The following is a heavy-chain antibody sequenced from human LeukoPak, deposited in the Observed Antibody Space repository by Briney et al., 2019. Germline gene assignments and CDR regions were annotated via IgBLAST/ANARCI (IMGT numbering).Heavy chain of an antibody. Sequence: ASVKVSCKASGGTFSSYAISWVRQAPGQGFEWMGRIIPILGIANYAQKFQGRVTITADKSTSTAYMGLSSLRSEDTAVYYCASSDSKDSSGWDYYFDYWGQGTLVTVSS. CDR3: ASSDSKDSSGWDYYFDY. V-gene: IGHV1-69*04. CDR1: GGTFSSYA. J-gene: IGHJ4*02. D-gene: IGHD3-22*01. CDR2: IIPILGIA.